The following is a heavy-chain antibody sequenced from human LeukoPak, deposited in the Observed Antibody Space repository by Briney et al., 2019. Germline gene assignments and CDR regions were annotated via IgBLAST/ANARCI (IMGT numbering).Heavy chain of an antibody. Sequence: QTGGSLRLSYAASGFTFSSYEMNWVRQAPGKGLEWVSYISSSGSTIYYADSVKGRFTISRDNAKNSLYLQMNSLRAEDTALYYCARREINGPAGYYYMDVWGKGTTVTVSS. J-gene: IGHJ6*03. V-gene: IGHV3-48*03. CDR1: GFTFSSYE. CDR2: ISSSGSTI. D-gene: IGHD2-8*01. CDR3: ARREINGPAGYYYMDV.